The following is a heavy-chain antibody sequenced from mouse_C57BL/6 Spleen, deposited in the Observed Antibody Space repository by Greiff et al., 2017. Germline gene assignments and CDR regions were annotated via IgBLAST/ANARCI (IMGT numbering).Heavy chain of an antibody. CDR1: GYTFTGYW. J-gene: IGHJ4*01. V-gene: IGHV1-9*01. CDR2: VLPGSGST. D-gene: IGHD2-5*01. CDR3: ADSNYVKAMDD. Sequence: QVQLQQSGAELVKPGASVKLSCKATGYTFTGYWIEWVKQRPGHGLEWIGEVLPGSGSTNYNETFKGKATFTADTSSNTAYMQLSSLTTEDSASYYCADSNYVKAMDDWGQGTSVTVSS.